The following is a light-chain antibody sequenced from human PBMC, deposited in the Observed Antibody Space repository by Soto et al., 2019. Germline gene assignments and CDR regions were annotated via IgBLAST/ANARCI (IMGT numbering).Light chain of an antibody. CDR1: QSVSNNY. J-gene: IGKJ1*01. CDR3: QKYGSTPVT. V-gene: IGKV3-20*01. CDR2: CAS. Sequence: ENVLTQSPGSLSLSPGERATLSCRASQSVSNNYLAWYQQEPGQAPTLLIYCASNRATSIPDRFSSSGSWTDFTLTISRREPEDFAVYYCQKYGSTPVTCGQGNTGDIK.